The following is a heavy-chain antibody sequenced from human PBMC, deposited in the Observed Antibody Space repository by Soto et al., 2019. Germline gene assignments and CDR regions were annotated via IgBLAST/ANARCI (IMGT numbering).Heavy chain of an antibody. CDR3: AKNYYCVS. J-gene: IGHJ4*02. CDR1: GFPFSSYA. CDR2: ISVSGGSTYSA. V-gene: IGHV3-23*01. Sequence: EVQLLDSGGGLVQPGGSLRLSCAASGFPFSSYAMSWVRQPPGKGLEWVSSISVSGGSTYSAYYADSVRGRLTISRDDSRNTMYLQMSSLRAEDTAIYYCAKNYYCVSCGQGTLVTVSS.